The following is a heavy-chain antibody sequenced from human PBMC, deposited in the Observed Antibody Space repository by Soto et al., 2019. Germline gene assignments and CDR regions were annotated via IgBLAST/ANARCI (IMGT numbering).Heavy chain of an antibody. V-gene: IGHV3-64*01. Sequence: GGSLRLSCAASGFTFSIYNMNWVRQAPGKGLEYVSAISSDGHSTYYANSVKGRFTISRDNSENTLYLQMGSLRAEDMAVYYCARAIRGVVVPAFDFWGHGTLVTVSS. CDR2: ISSDGHST. CDR1: GFTFSIYN. J-gene: IGHJ4*01. CDR3: ARAIRGVVVPAFDF. D-gene: IGHD3-10*01.